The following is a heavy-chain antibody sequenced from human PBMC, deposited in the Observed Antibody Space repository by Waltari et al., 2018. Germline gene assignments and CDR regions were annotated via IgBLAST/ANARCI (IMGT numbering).Heavy chain of an antibody. V-gene: IGHV1-69-2*01. Sequence: EVQLVQSGAEVKKPGATVTISCKASGYTFTDYYMHWAQPAPGKGLEWMGRVDPEDGETIYAEKFQGRVTITADTSTDTAYMELSSLRSEDTAVYYCATDDGGSGWYGNYYMDVWGKGTTVTVSS. D-gene: IGHD6-19*01. CDR2: VDPEDGET. J-gene: IGHJ6*03. CDR3: ATDDGGSGWYGNYYMDV. CDR1: GYTFTDYY.